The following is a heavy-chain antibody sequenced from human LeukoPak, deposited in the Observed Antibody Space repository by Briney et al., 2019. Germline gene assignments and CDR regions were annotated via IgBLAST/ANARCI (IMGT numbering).Heavy chain of an antibody. Sequence: PGGSLRLSCAASGFTFSDYYMTWIRQAPGKGLELVSYISSTGIYTDYADSVKGRFTISRDNGKNTLYLQLNSLRPDDTAVYYCVRHNAARAFDIWGQGTMVIVSS. CDR1: GFTFSDYY. J-gene: IGHJ3*02. D-gene: IGHD1-1*01. CDR3: VRHNAARAFDI. CDR2: ISSTGIYT. V-gene: IGHV3-11*06.